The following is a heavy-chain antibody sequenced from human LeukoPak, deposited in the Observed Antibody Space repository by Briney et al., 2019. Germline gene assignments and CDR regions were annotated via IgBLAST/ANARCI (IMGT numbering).Heavy chain of an antibody. Sequence: GASVKVSCKVSGYTLSELSIHWVRKAPGKGLEWMGGFDPEDGETIYAQKFQGRLTMIEDTSTDTAYMQLSSLRSEDTAVYYCARDRRKDYYDSSGQVDYWGQGTLVTVSS. J-gene: IGHJ4*02. D-gene: IGHD3-22*01. V-gene: IGHV1-24*01. CDR3: ARDRRKDYYDSSGQVDY. CDR1: GYTLSELS. CDR2: FDPEDGET.